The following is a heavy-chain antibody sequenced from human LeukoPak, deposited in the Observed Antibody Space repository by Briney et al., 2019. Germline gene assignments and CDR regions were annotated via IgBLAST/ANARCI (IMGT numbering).Heavy chain of an antibody. V-gene: IGHV3-11*01. J-gene: IGHJ4*02. D-gene: IGHD3-3*01. CDR1: GFTFSDTY. CDR2: ISPSGTDI. CDR3: AREIGDVAAFDY. Sequence: GGSLRLSCAVSGFTFSDTYMTWIRQAPGKGLESLSYISPSGTDISYADSVKGRFTISRDNSKNTLYLLMNSLRAEDTAVYYCAREIGDVAAFDYWGQGTLVTVSS.